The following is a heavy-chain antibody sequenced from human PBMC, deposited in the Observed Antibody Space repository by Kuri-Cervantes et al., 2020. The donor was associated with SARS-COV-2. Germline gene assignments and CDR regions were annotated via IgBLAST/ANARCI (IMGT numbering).Heavy chain of an antibody. Sequence: GESLKISCKGSGYSFTSYWIGWVRQMPGKGLEWMGIIYPGDSDTRYSPSSQGQVTISADKSISTAYLQWSSLKASDTAMYYCASPRGLLDDAFDIWGQGTRVTISS. CDR3: ASPRGLLDDAFDI. J-gene: IGHJ3*02. D-gene: IGHD3-10*01. CDR1: GYSFTSYW. CDR2: IYPGDSDT. V-gene: IGHV5-51*01.